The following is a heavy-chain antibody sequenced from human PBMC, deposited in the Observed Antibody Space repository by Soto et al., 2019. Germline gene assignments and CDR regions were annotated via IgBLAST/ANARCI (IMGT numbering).Heavy chain of an antibody. CDR1: GGSISSSSYY. D-gene: IGHD5-18*01. Sequence: SETLSLTCTVSGGSISSSSYYWGWIRQPPGKGLEWIGSIYYSRSTYYNPSLKSRVTISVDTSKNQFSLKLSSVTAADTAVYYCARGVSGIQLWFIYYGMDVWGQGTTVTVSS. V-gene: IGHV4-39*01. CDR3: ARGVSGIQLWFIYYGMDV. CDR2: IYYSRST. J-gene: IGHJ6*02.